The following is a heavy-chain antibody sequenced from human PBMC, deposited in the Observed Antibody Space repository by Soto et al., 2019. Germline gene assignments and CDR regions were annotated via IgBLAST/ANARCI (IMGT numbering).Heavy chain of an antibody. J-gene: IGHJ4*02. Sequence: GGSLRLSCAASGFTFSSYAMTWVRQAPGKGLEWVAAISNTGVNTFYADSVKGRSTISRDNSKNTLHLQMNSLRAEDTALYYCAKDTGSFDYWGQGNMVTVS. CDR3: AKDTGSFDY. D-gene: IGHD4-17*01. CDR1: GFTFSSYA. CDR2: ISNTGVNT. V-gene: IGHV3-23*01.